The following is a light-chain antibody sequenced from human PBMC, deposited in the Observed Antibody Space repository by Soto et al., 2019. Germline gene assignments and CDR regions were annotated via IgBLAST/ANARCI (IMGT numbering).Light chain of an antibody. J-gene: IGKJ1*01. CDR1: QSVSSSF. CDR3: QQYGSSPWT. V-gene: IGKV3-20*01. CDR2: GVS. Sequence: EIVLTQSPGTLSLSPGERATLSCRASQSVSSSFLAWYQRKPGQAPRLLIYGVSSRATGVPDRFNGSGSGTDFTLTISGLEPEDFAVYYCQQYGSSPWTFGQGTKVEIK.